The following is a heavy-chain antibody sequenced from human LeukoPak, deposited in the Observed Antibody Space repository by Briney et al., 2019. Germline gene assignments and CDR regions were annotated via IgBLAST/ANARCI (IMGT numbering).Heavy chain of an antibody. V-gene: IGHV3-48*01. CDR2: ISSSSSTI. CDR1: GFSFSNWW. J-gene: IGHJ4*02. Sequence: GGSLRLSCAASGFSFSNWWMAWVRQAPGKGLEWVSYISSSSSTIYYADSVKGRFTISRDNAKNSLYLQMNSLRAEDTAVYYCARDRGLYGDYVGTDYWGQGTLVTVSS. CDR3: ARDRGLYGDYVGTDY. D-gene: IGHD4-17*01.